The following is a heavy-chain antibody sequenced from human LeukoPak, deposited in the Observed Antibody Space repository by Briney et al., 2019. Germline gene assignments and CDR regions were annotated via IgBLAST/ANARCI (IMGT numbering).Heavy chain of an antibody. Sequence: SETLSLTCAVYGGSFSGYYWSWIRKPPGKGLEWIGEINHSGSTNYNPSLKSRVTISISTSKNQYPLNLSPFTAADTAVYYCAGLWFGEVPPLYYYYYMDVWGKGTTVTVSS. CDR2: INHSGST. CDR3: AGLWFGEVPPLYYYYYMDV. CDR1: GGSFSGYY. J-gene: IGHJ6*03. D-gene: IGHD3-10*01. V-gene: IGHV4-34*01.